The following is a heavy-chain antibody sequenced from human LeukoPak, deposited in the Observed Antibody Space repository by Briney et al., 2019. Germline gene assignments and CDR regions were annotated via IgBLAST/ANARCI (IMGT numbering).Heavy chain of an antibody. CDR2: IYHSGST. V-gene: IGHV4-38-2*02. CDR1: GYSISSGYY. J-gene: IGHJ5*02. Sequence: SETLSLTCTVSGYSISSGYYWGWIRQPPGKGLEWIGSIYHSGSTYYNPSLKSRVTISVDTSKNQFSLKLSSVTAADTAVYYCARGGDGYYNWFDPWGQGTLVTVSS. CDR3: ARGGDGYYNWFDP. D-gene: IGHD5-24*01.